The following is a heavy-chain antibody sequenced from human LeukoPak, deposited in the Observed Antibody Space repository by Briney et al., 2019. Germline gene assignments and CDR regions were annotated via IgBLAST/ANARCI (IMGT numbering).Heavy chain of an antibody. CDR2: IIPIFGTP. V-gene: IGHV1-69*05. CDR3: ARELSSGWYRRPSGDGAFDI. D-gene: IGHD6-19*01. Sequence: SVRVSCKASGGTFSSYAISWVRQAPGQGLEWMGGIIPIFGTPNYAQKFQGRVTMTRDTSTSTVYMELSSLRSEDTAVYYCARELSSGWYRRPSGDGAFDIWGQGTMVTVSS. J-gene: IGHJ3*02. CDR1: GGTFSSYA.